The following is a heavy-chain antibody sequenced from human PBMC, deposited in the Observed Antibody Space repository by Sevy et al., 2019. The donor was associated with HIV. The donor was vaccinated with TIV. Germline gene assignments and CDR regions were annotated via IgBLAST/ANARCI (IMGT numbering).Heavy chain of an antibody. D-gene: IGHD1-26*01. CDR3: ARYIAGPGFDF. CDR1: GGSVSTGGYY. V-gene: IGHV4-61*02. Sequence: TLSLTCTVSGGSVSTGGYYWSWIRQSAGKGLEWIGRILGSGYTDYNPSLKSRVTISRDTSKSQFSLTLTSVTAADTAMYYCARYIAGPGFDFWGQGIQVTVS. CDR2: ILGSGYT. J-gene: IGHJ4*02.